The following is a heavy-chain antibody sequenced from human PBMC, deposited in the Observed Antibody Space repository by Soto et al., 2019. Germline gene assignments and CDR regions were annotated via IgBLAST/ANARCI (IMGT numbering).Heavy chain of an antibody. CDR2: IYYSGST. Sequence: SETLSLTCTVSGGSISSSSYYWGWIRQPPGKGLEWIGSIYYSGSTYYNPSLKSRVTISVDTSKNQFSLKLSSVTAADTDVYYCAAGRMDDFDIWGQGTMVTVSS. V-gene: IGHV4-39*01. CDR3: AAGRMDDFDI. CDR1: GGSISSSSYY. J-gene: IGHJ3*02.